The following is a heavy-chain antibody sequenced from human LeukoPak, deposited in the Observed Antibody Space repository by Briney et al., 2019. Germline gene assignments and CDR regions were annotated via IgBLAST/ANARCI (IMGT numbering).Heavy chain of an antibody. Sequence: PGGSLRLSCAASGFTFSSYSMNWVRQAPGKGLEWVSSISSSSSYIYYADSVKGRFTISRDNAKNSLYLQMNSLRAEDTAVYYCARDPPSYYYDSSGSLTFDYWGQGTLVTVSS. CDR2: ISSSSSYI. CDR3: ARDPPSYYYDSSGSLTFDY. V-gene: IGHV3-21*01. CDR1: GFTFSSYS. J-gene: IGHJ4*02. D-gene: IGHD3-22*01.